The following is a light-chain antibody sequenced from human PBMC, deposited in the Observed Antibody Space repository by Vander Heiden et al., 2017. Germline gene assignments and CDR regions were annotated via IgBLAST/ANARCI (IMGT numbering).Light chain of an antibody. J-gene: IGKJ4*01. Sequence: DIVMTQFPLSLSVTPGEPASISCRSSQTLLHSSGKHYLDWFLQKPGQSPQLLIYLGSTRAPGVPDRFSGRGSGTDFTLKISRVEAEDVGVYYCMQGTQTALSFGGGTRLEIK. CDR1: QTLLHSSGKHY. V-gene: IGKV2-28*01. CDR3: MQGTQTALS. CDR2: LGS.